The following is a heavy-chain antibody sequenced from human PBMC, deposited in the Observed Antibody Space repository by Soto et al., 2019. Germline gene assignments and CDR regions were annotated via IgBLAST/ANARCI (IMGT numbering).Heavy chain of an antibody. CDR3: AGVLPPFDP. CDR2: INAYNGNT. J-gene: IGHJ5*02. V-gene: IGHV1-18*01. CDR1: GYTFTSYG. Sequence: QVQLVQSGAEVKKPGASVKVSCKASGYTFTSYGISWVRQAPGQGLEGMGWINAYNGNTNYAQKLQGRVTMTTATPTSTSYMAVGSLRSEDTAVDYCAGVLPPFDPWGQGTLVTVSS.